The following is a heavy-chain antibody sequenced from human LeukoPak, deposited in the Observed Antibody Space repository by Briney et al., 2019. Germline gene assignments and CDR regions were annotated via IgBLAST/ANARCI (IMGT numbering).Heavy chain of an antibody. CDR3: ARDLPLYSGSYSDAFDI. D-gene: IGHD1-26*01. Sequence: PGGSLRLSCAASRFTFSSYAMSWVRQAPGKGLDWVSVIYSGDSTYYADSVKGRFTISRDNSKNTLYLQMNSLRAEDTAVYYCARDLPLYSGSYSDAFDIWGQGTMVTVSS. CDR1: RFTFSSYA. CDR2: IYSGDST. V-gene: IGHV3-66*01. J-gene: IGHJ3*02.